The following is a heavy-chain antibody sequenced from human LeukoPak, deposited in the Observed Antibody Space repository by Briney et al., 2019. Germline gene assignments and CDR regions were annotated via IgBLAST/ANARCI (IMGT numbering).Heavy chain of an antibody. D-gene: IGHD2-2*01. V-gene: IGHV1-46*01. CDR1: GYTFTSYY. CDR2: INPSGGST. CDR3: ARSRVVPAAIFVY. J-gene: IGHJ4*02. Sequence: GASVKVSCKASGYTFTSYYMHWVRQAPGQGLEWMGIINPSGGSTSYAQKFQGRVTMTRDTSTSTAYMELRSLRSDDTAVYYCARSRVVPAAIFVYWGQGTLVTVSS.